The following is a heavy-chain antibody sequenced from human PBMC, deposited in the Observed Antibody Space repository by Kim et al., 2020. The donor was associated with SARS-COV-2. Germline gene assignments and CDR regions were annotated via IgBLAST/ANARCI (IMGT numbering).Heavy chain of an antibody. J-gene: IGHJ4*02. Sequence: GGSLRLSCAASGFTFSSYGMHWVRQAPGKGLEWVAVIWYDGSNKYYADSVKGRFTISRDNSKNTLYLQMNSLRAEDTAVYYCAKDRGLYYDILTGLDYWGQGTLVTVSS. V-gene: IGHV3-33*06. CDR1: GFTFSSYG. CDR3: AKDRGLYYDILTGLDY. CDR2: IWYDGSNK. D-gene: IGHD3-9*01.